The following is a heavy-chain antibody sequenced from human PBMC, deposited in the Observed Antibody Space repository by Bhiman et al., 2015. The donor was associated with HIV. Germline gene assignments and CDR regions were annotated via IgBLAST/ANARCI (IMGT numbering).Heavy chain of an antibody. CDR1: GFTLSSYS. CDR3: ARDGEREGGDYYGDFYYFMDV. Sequence: EVQLVESGGGLVKPGGSLRLSCAASGFTLSSYSMNWVRQAPGKGLEWVSSISSSSNYIYYADSLKGRFTISRDNAKNSLYLQMNSLRAEDTAVYYCARDGEREGGDYYGDFYYFMDVWGKGTTVTVSS. V-gene: IGHV3-21*06. CDR2: ISSSSNYI. D-gene: IGHD2-21*02. J-gene: IGHJ6*03.